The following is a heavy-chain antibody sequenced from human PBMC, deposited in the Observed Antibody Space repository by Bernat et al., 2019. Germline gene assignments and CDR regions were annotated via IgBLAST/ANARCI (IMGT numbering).Heavy chain of an antibody. CDR1: GGSISSSSYY. CDR2: IYYSGT. J-gene: IGHJ3*02. Sequence: QLQLQESGPGLVKSSETLSLTCTFSGGSISSSSYYWGWIRQPPGKGLEWIGSIYYSGTYYNPSLKSRVTISVDTSKNQFSLKLRSVTAADTAVYYCAGLTGGRPFDIWGQGTMVTVSS. CDR3: AGLTGGRPFDI. D-gene: IGHD2-15*01. V-gene: IGHV4-39*01.